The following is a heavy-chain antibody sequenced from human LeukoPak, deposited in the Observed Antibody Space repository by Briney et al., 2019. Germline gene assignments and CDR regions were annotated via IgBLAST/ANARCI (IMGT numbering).Heavy chain of an antibody. CDR3: AHSSVRDTAMVVWFDP. V-gene: IGHV2-5*02. D-gene: IGHD5-18*01. J-gene: IGHJ5*02. Sequence: ESGPTLVKPTQTLTLTCTFSGFSLSTSGVGVGWIRQPPGKALEWLALIYWDDDKRYSPSLKSRLTITKDTSKNQVVLTMTNMDPVDTATYHCAHSSVRDTAMVVWFDPWGQGTLVTVSS. CDR2: IYWDDDK. CDR1: GFSLSTSGVG.